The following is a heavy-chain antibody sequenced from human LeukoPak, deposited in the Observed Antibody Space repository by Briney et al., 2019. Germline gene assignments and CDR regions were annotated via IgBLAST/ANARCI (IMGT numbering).Heavy chain of an antibody. CDR1: GYTFTGYY. V-gene: IGHV1-2*02. CDR2: INSNSGGT. D-gene: IGHD6-13*01. CDR3: AGPSSSSYRHYYYYMGV. J-gene: IGHJ6*03. Sequence: ASVKVSCKASGYTFTGYYMHWVRQAPGQGLEWMGWINSNSGGTNYAQKFQGRVTMTRDTSISTVYMELSRLKSDDTAVYYCAGPSSSSYRHYYYYMGVWGKGTTVTVSS.